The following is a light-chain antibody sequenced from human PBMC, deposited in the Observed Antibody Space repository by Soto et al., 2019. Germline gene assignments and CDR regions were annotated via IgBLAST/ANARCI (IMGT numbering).Light chain of an antibody. Sequence: DIQMTQSPSTLSASVGDRVTITCRASQSISNLLAWYQQKPGKAPYLLIYKASSLQSGVPSRFSGSASGTEFSLTISSLQPDDFASYYCHQYYSYPWMFGQGPKVEIK. J-gene: IGKJ1*01. CDR1: QSISNL. V-gene: IGKV1-5*03. CDR2: KAS. CDR3: HQYYSYPWM.